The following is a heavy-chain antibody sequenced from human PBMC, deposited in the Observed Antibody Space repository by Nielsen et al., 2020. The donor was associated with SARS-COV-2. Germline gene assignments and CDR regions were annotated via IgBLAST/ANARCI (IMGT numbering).Heavy chain of an antibody. D-gene: IGHD2-15*01. CDR3: AKASDIWVFDY. J-gene: IGHJ4*02. V-gene: IGHV3-30*18. Sequence: GESLKISCAASGFTFSSYWMSWVRQAPGKGLEWVAVISYDGSNKYYADSVKGRFTISRDNSKNTLYLQMNSLRAEDTAVYYCAKASDIWVFDYWGQGTLVTVSS. CDR2: ISYDGSNK. CDR1: GFTFSSYW.